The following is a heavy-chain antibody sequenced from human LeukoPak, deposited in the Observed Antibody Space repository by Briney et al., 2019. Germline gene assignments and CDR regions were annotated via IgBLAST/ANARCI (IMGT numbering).Heavy chain of an antibody. CDR2: IKQDGSEK. CDR1: GFTFSSYW. D-gene: IGHD3/OR15-3a*01. V-gene: IGHV3-7*03. Sequence: GGSLRLSCAASGFTFSSYWMSWVRQAPGKGLEWVANIKQDGSEKYYVDSARGRFSISRDNAKNSLYLQMNSLRAEDTAVYYCARDMRWGGLDAFDIWGQGTMVTVSS. J-gene: IGHJ3*02. CDR3: ARDMRWGGLDAFDI.